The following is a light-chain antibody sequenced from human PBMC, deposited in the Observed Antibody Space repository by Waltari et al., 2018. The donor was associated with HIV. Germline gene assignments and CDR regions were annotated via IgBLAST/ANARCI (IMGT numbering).Light chain of an antibody. J-gene: IGKJ4*01. V-gene: IGKV1-39*01. CDR1: QNIRNY. CDR2: GAS. CDR3: QQSLSVPYVS. Sequence: DIQMTQSPSSLSASVGDRVTIYCRASQNIRNYVNWFQQRPGKAPTLLIHGASSLQSGVPSRFSGSGSGTGFTLIISCLQTEYIATYYGQQSLSVPYVSFGGGTKVEIK.